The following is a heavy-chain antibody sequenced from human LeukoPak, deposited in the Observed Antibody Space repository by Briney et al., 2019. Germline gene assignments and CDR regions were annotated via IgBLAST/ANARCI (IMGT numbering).Heavy chain of an antibody. CDR2: IIPIFGTA. CDR1: GYTFTSHD. Sequence: GASVKVSCKASGYTFTSHDINWVRQAPGQGLEWMGGIIPIFGTANYAQNFQGRVTITSDASRSTAYMELNSLKSDDTAMYFCARVHRWMGEIRLGDSASDIWGQGTMVIASS. D-gene: IGHD1-26*01. CDR3: ARVHRWMGEIRLGDSASDI. J-gene: IGHJ3*02. V-gene: IGHV1-69*13.